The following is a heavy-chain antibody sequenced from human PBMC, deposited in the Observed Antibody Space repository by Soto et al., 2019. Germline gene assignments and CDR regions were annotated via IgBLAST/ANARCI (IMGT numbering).Heavy chain of an antibody. D-gene: IGHD6-19*01. CDR3: ARSINGPMGWQWLVSVLVY. Sequence: GASVKVSCKASGGTFSSYAISWVRQAPGQGLEWMGGIIPIFGTANYAQKFQGRATITADESTSTAYMELSSLRSEDTAVYYCARSINGPMGWQWLVSVLVYWGQGSLVIVSS. CDR2: IIPIFGTA. J-gene: IGHJ4*02. V-gene: IGHV1-69*13. CDR1: GGTFSSYA.